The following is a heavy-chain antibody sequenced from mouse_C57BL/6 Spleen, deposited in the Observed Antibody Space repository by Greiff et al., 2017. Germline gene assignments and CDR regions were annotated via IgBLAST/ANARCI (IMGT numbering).Heavy chain of an antibody. CDR2: IDPSDSET. V-gene: IGHV1-52*01. CDR3: ARSSDYGSSYVDY. J-gene: IGHJ2*01. CDR1: GYTFTSYW. Sequence: VQLQQPGAELVRPGSSVKLSCKASGYTFTSYWMHWVKQRPIQGLEWIGNIDPSDSETHYNQKFKDKATLTVDKSSSTAYMQLSSLTSEDSAVYYGARSSDYGSSYVDYWGQGTTLTVSS. D-gene: IGHD1-1*01.